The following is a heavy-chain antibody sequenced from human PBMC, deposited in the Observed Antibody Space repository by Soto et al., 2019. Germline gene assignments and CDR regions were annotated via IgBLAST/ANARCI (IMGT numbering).Heavy chain of an antibody. J-gene: IGHJ4*01. CDR3: ARVHVMVVAGSTFDY. CDR1: GFTFSSYA. CDR2: ISGSGGST. D-gene: IGHD6-19*01. Sequence: VGSLRLSCAASGFTFSSYAMSWVRQAPGKGLEWVSAISGSGGSTYYADSVKGRFTISRDNSKNTLYLQMNSLRAEDTAVYYCARVHVMVVAGSTFDYWGHGTLVTVSS. V-gene: IGHV3-23*01.